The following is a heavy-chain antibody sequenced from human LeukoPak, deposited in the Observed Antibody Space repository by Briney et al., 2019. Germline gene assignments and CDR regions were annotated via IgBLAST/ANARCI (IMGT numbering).Heavy chain of an antibody. J-gene: IGHJ6*03. CDR2: IRYDGSNK. D-gene: IGHD3-10*01. CDR3: AKDGLYGSGNMDV. V-gene: IGHV3-33*06. CDR1: GFDFRTYS. Sequence: PGGSLRLSCSASGFDFRTYSVKWVRQAPGKGLEWVAVIRYDGSNKYYADSVKGRFTISRDNSKNTLYLQMNSLRAEDTAVYYCAKDGLYGSGNMDVWGKGTTVTVSS.